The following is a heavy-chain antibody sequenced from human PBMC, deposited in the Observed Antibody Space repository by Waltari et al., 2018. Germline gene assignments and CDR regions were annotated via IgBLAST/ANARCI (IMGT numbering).Heavy chain of an antibody. CDR1: GFPFSNNW. J-gene: IGHJ4*02. V-gene: IGHV3-7*03. Sequence: EVQLVESGGGLVQPGGSLRLFCAASGFPFSNNWMAWVRQAPGKGLEWVAIIKGDGSERHYVDSVKGRFTISRDNPKNSQYLQMNSLRADDTAVYYCARGSGWVFDYWGQGTVVTVSS. CDR3: ARGSGWVFDY. D-gene: IGHD6-19*01. CDR2: IKGDGSER.